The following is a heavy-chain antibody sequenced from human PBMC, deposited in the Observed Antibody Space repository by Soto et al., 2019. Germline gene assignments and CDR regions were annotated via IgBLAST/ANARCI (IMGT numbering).Heavy chain of an antibody. CDR2: IYYSGST. V-gene: IGHV4-31*03. D-gene: IGHD3-10*01. Sequence: PSETLSLTCTVSGGSISSGGYYWSWIRQHPGKGLEWIGYIYYSGSTYYNPSLKSRVTISVDTSKNQFSLKLSSVTAADTAVYYCARDRVTMVRGLITRRFDYRGKATLVTVSS. CDR3: ARDRVTMVRGLITRRFDY. CDR1: GGSISSGGYY. J-gene: IGHJ4*02.